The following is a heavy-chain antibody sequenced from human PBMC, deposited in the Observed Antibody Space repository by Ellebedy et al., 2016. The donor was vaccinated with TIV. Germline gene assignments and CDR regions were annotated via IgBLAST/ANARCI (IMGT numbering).Heavy chain of an antibody. Sequence: MPSETLSLTCTVSYGSISTYYWSWIRQPPGKGLDWPGLIVFSGGTTSNPSLKSRHSMSIDTSKHQITLKLNSVTAGDTGVYFCARSNISFLGETDHFDIWGQGTRVTVSS. CDR3: ARSNISFLGETDHFDI. CDR1: YGSISTYY. D-gene: IGHD3-3*01. J-gene: IGHJ3*02. CDR2: IVFSGGT. V-gene: IGHV4-59*01.